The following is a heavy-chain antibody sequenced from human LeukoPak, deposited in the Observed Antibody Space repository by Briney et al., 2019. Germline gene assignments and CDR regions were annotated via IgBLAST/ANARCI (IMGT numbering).Heavy chain of an antibody. J-gene: IGHJ2*01. V-gene: IGHV3-13*01. CDR3: TKEFCGSRAACAGGSYYDF. D-gene: IGHD2-15*01. Sequence: PGGSLRLSCAASGFTFSKDDFHCVPHAPGKGLEWVAAIGVTGDTYYADSVKGRFTISREDAANSLYLQMRSLGAGDTALYYCTKEFCGSRAACAGGSYYDFWGRGALVTVSS. CDR2: IGVTGDT. CDR1: GFTFSKDD.